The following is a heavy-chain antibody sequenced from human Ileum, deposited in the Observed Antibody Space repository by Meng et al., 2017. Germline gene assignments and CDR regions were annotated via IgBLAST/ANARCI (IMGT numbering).Heavy chain of an antibody. J-gene: IGHJ4*02. CDR2: IWFDGSNT. CDR3: AREFRHYFDY. V-gene: IGHV3-33*01. Sequence: GESLKISCAASGFTFSSLVMHWVRQAPGKGLEWVAAIWFDGSNTYYADSVKGRFTISRDNSKNTLYLQMNSLRAEDTAVYYCAREFRHYFDYWGQGSLVTVSS. CDR1: GFTFSSLV.